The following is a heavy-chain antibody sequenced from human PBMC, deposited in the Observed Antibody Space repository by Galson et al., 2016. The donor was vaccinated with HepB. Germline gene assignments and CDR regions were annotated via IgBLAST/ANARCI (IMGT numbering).Heavy chain of an antibody. D-gene: IGHD1-1*01. CDR1: GGSISGSSYY. Sequence: TLSLTCTVSGGSISGSSYYWAWIRQSPGKGLEWIGTIYYTGSPYYNPSLKSRVTISVDMSKNQFSLKLSSVTAADTAVYYRARPTLTNRKAFDIWGQGAMVTVSS. CDR3: ARPTLTNRKAFDI. V-gene: IGHV4-39*01. J-gene: IGHJ3*02. CDR2: IYYTGSP.